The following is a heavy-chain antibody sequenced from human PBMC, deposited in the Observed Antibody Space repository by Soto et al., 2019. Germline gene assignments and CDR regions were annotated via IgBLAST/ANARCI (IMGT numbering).Heavy chain of an antibody. J-gene: IGHJ4*02. CDR2: VSAYNTNT. CDR1: GYTFPSYH. V-gene: IGHV1-18*01. Sequence: QVQLVQSGAEVKKPGASVKVSCKTSGYTFPSYHISWVRQAPGQGREWMGWVSAYNTNTNYAQKCQGRVTMTTDTLTSTGDMELRSLRSDDTAVCYCARDTPPTDYWGQGTLVTVSS. CDR3: ARDTPPTDY.